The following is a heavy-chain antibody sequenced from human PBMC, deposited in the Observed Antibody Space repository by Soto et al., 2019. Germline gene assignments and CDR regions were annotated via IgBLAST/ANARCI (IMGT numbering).Heavy chain of an antibody. Sequence: ASVKVSCKTSGYTFISYGNSWVRQAPGQGIEWMGWISAYNGNTNYAQKLQGRVTMTTDTSTSTAYMELRSLRSDDTAVYYCARAVGYYYGMDVWGQGTTVTVSS. CDR2: ISAYNGNT. V-gene: IGHV1-18*01. J-gene: IGHJ6*02. CDR3: ARAVGYYYGMDV. D-gene: IGHD6-19*01. CDR1: GYTFISYG.